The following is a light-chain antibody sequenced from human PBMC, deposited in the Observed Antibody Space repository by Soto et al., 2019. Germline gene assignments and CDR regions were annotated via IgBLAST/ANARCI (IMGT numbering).Light chain of an antibody. Sequence: QSALAQPPSASGSPGQSVTIPCTGTSSDVGGYDHVSWYQQHPGKAPKLMIYEVTKRPAGVPDRFSGSKSGNTASLTVSGIQAEDEADYYCSSDAGNYNYVFGTGTKVTVL. CDR3: SSDAGNYNYV. V-gene: IGLV2-8*01. CDR1: SSDVGGYDH. J-gene: IGLJ1*01. CDR2: EVT.